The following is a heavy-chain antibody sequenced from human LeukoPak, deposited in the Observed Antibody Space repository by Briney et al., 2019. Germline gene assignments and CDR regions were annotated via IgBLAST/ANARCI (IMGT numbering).Heavy chain of an antibody. D-gene: IGHD5-18*01. CDR1: GGSFSGYY. Sequence: SETLSLTCAVYGGSFSGYYWSWIRQPPGKGLEWIGEINHSGSTNYNPSLKSRVTISVDTSKNQFSLKLSSVTAADTAVYYCARVVRPDTAMVHFDYWGQGTLVTVSS. V-gene: IGHV4-34*01. CDR3: ARVVRPDTAMVHFDY. CDR2: INHSGST. J-gene: IGHJ4*02.